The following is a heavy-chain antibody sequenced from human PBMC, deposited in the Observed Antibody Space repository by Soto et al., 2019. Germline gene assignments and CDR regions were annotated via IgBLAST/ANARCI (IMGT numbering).Heavy chain of an antibody. CDR1: GFTFSSYA. V-gene: IGHV3-30-3*01. J-gene: IGHJ5*02. D-gene: IGHD3-10*01. CDR3: ARDEKKELWFGELFLAGWFDP. CDR2: ISYDGSNK. Sequence: GGSLRLSCAASGFTFSSYAMHWVRQAPGKWLEWVAVISYDGSNKYYADSVKGRFTISRDNSKNTLYLQMNSLRAEDTAVYYCARDEKKELWFGELFLAGWFDPWGQGXLVTVYS.